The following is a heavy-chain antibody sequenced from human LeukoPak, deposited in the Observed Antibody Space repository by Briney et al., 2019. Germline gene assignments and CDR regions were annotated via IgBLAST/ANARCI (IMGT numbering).Heavy chain of an antibody. CDR2: INSGGST. D-gene: IGHD1-26*01. CDR3: AKDRVGATEYYFDY. V-gene: IGHV3-53*01. Sequence: GGSLRLSCAASGFTVSSNYMSWVRQAPGGGLEWVSIINSGGSTFYADSVKGRFTISRDNSKNTLYLQMNSLRAEDTAVYYCAKDRVGATEYYFDYWGQGTLVTVSS. CDR1: GFTVSSNY. J-gene: IGHJ4*02.